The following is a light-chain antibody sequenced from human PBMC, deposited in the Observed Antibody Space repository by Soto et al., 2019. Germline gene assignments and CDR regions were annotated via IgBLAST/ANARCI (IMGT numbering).Light chain of an antibody. J-gene: IGLJ1*01. CDR3: SSYTTSSTYV. Sequence: QSALTQPASVSGSLGQSITISCTGTSSDVGGYGYNYVSWYQQHPGKAPKLMIYEVTNRPSGVSNRFSGSKSGNTASLTISGLQAEDEADYYCSSYTTSSTYVFGTGTKVTVL. CDR2: EVT. V-gene: IGLV2-14*01. CDR1: SSDVGGYGYNY.